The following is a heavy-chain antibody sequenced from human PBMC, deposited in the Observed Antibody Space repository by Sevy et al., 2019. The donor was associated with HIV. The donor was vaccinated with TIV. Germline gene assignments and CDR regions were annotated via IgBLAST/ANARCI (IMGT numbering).Heavy chain of an antibody. CDR3: AKVPGIAVAGISQYFQH. Sequence: GGSLRLSCAASGFTFSSYAMSWVRQAPGKGLEWVSAISGSGGSTYYADSVKGRFTISRDNSKNTLYLQMNSLRAEDTAVYYCAKVPGIAVAGISQYFQHWGQGTLVTVSS. D-gene: IGHD6-19*01. V-gene: IGHV3-23*01. J-gene: IGHJ1*01. CDR2: ISGSGGST. CDR1: GFTFSSYA.